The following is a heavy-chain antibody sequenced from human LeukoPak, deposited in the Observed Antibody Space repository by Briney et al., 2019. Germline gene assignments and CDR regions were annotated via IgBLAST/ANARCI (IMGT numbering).Heavy chain of an antibody. D-gene: IGHD5-12*01. V-gene: IGHV1-46*01. Sequence: ASVRVSCKATGDSFTSYCMDWVRQAPGQWLEWMGIINPSGGSTSYAQKFHGRVTMTRDTSTSTVYMELSSLRSEDTAVYYCARDVPPTIDWGQGTLVTVSS. CDR2: INPSGGST. CDR1: GDSFTSYC. CDR3: ARDVPPTID. J-gene: IGHJ4*02.